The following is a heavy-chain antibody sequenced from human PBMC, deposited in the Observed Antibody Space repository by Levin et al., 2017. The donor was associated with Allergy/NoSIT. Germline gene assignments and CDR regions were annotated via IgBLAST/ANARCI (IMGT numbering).Heavy chain of an antibody. J-gene: IGHJ5*02. CDR3: AGHDWFDP. V-gene: IGHV3-66*04. CDR2: LYSGGST. Sequence: TGGSLRLSCAASGFTVSSNYMSWVRQAPGKGLEWVSVLYSGGSTYYADSVKGRFTISRDNSKNTLYLQMNSLRVEDTAVYYCAGHDWFDPWGQGTLVTVSS. CDR1: GFTVSSNY.